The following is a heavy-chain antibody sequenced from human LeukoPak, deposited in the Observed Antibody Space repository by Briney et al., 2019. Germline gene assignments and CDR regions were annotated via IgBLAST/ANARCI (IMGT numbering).Heavy chain of an antibody. CDR3: ARGRTMVRGVIRPFDY. J-gene: IGHJ4*02. Sequence: SSETLSLTRAVYGGSFSGYYWSWIRQPPGKGLELIGEFNHSGSTNYNPSLKSRVTISVDTSKNQFSLKLSSVTAADTAVYYCARGRTMVRGVIRPFDYWGQGTLVTVSS. CDR1: GGSFSGYY. V-gene: IGHV4-34*01. CDR2: FNHSGST. D-gene: IGHD3-10*01.